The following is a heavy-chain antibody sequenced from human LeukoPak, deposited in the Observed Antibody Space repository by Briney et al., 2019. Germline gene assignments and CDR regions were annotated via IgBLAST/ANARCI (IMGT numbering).Heavy chain of an antibody. D-gene: IGHD4/OR15-4a*01. J-gene: IGHJ5*02. CDR1: GGSISSYY. CDR2: IYYSGST. CDR3: ARTGGYGDNWSDP. V-gene: IGHV4-59*08. Sequence: SETLSLTCTVSGGSISSYYWSWIRQPPGKGLEWIGYIYYSGSTNYNPSLKSRVTISVDTSKNQFSLKLSSVTAADTAVYYCARTGGYGDNWSDPWGQGTLVTVSS.